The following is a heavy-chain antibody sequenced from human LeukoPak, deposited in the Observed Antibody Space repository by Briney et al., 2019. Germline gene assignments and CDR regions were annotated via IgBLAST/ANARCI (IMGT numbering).Heavy chain of an antibody. J-gene: IGHJ2*01. CDR1: GGSISSYY. CDR3: ARNYYTSVTYDYWYFDL. V-gene: IGHV4-59*01. CDR2: IYYSGST. D-gene: IGHD3-10*01. Sequence: SETLSLTCTVSGGSISSYYWSWIRQPPGKGLEWIGYIYYSGSTNYNPSLKSRVTISVDTSKNQFSLKLSSVTAADTAVYYCARNYYTSVTYDYWYFDLWGRGTPVTVSS.